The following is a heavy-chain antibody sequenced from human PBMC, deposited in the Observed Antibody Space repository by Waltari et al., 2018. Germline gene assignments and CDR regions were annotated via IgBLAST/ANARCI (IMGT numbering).Heavy chain of an antibody. Sequence: EVQLVESGGGLIQPGGSLRLSCAASGFAFSNSAMSWVRQAPGKGLEWVSVISTSGGSAKYADSVQGRFTISRDNSKKTLHLQMNSLRVEDTAVYYCAKGTERYGGWAPICDSWGQGTQVTVSS. V-gene: IGHV3-23*04. D-gene: IGHD6-19*01. CDR2: ISTSGGSA. CDR1: GFAFSNSA. CDR3: AKGTERYGGWAPICDS. J-gene: IGHJ4*02.